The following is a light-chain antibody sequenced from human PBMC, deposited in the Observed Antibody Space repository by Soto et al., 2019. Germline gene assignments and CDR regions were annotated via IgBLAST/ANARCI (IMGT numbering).Light chain of an antibody. Sequence: EILLTQSPGTLSLSPGERATLSCRASQSVRNSYLAWYQQKPGQAPRLLIYGASGRATGIPDRFSGSGSGTDFTLIISRLEPEDFAVYYCQQYMSSVTFGQGTKVEIK. J-gene: IGKJ1*01. V-gene: IGKV3-20*01. CDR2: GAS. CDR3: QQYMSSVT. CDR1: QSVRNSY.